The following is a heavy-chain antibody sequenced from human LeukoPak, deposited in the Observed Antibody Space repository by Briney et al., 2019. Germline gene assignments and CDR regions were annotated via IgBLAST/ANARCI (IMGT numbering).Heavy chain of an antibody. Sequence: GGSLRLSCAASGFTFSNYAMSWVRQAPGKGLEWVSVISDSGSSTYYADSVKGRFTISRDNSKYTLYLQMNSLRVEDTAVYYCAKGSGSYDYIFDYWGQGTLVIVSS. CDR2: ISDSGSST. CDR1: GFTFSNYA. V-gene: IGHV3-23*01. D-gene: IGHD1-26*01. J-gene: IGHJ4*02. CDR3: AKGSGSYDYIFDY.